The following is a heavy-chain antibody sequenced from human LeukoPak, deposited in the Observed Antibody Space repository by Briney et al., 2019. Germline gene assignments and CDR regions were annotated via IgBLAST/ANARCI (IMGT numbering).Heavy chain of an antibody. CDR2: ISAYNGNT. CDR3: ALISYCTTITCYFLDY. V-gene: IGHV1-18*01. J-gene: IGHJ4*02. Sequence: ASVKVSCKASGYTFTSYGISWVRQAPGQGLEWMGWISAYNGNTNYAQKLQGRVTMTTDTSTSTAYMELRSLRSDDTAVYYCALISYCTTITCYFLDYWGQGTLVTVSS. CDR1: GYTFTSYG. D-gene: IGHD2-8*01.